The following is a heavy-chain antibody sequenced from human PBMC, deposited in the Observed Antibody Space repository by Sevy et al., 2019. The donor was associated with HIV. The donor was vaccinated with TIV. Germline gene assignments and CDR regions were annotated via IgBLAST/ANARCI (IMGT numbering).Heavy chain of an antibody. J-gene: IGHJ6*03. CDR2: IAYDGKNK. D-gene: IGHD3-16*01. Sequence: GGSLRLSCAASGCTFSSYDMHWVRQAPGKGLEWVAGIAYDGKNKYYVDSVKGRFTISRDNSKNILYLQVNSLRAEDTAVYHCASVAPTFGGDPYEYHSFMDVWCKGTTVTVSS. CDR1: GCTFSSYD. V-gene: IGHV3-30*03. CDR3: ASVAPTFGGDPYEYHSFMDV.